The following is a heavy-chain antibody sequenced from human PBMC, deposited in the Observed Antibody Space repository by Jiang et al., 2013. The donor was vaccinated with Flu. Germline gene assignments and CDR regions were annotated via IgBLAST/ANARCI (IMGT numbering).Heavy chain of an antibody. CDR2: ISYSGRT. Sequence: LLKPSETLSLTCTVSGGSISSYYWSWIRQPPGKGLEWIGYISYSGRTNYNPSLKSRVTISVDTSKNQFSLKLSSVTAADTAVYYCASIIAAANGMDVWGQGTTVT. CDR3: ASIIAAANGMDV. CDR1: GGSISSYY. J-gene: IGHJ6*02. D-gene: IGHD6-13*01. V-gene: IGHV4-59*01.